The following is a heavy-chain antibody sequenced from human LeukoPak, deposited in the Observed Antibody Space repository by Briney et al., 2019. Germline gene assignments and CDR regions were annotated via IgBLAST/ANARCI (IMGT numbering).Heavy chain of an antibody. J-gene: IGHJ4*02. CDR3: ARESRYCSSTSCYPAPLTFDY. Sequence: PSETLSLTCTVSGGSISGYYWSWIRQPAGKGLEWIGRIYTSGSTNYNPSLKSRVTMSVDTSKNQFSLKLSSVTAADTAVYYCARESRYCSSTSCYPAPLTFDYWGQGTLVTVSS. V-gene: IGHV4-4*07. CDR1: GGSISGYY. CDR2: IYTSGST. D-gene: IGHD2-2*01.